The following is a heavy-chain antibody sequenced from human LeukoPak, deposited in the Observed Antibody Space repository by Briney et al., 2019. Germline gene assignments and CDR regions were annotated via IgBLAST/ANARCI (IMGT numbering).Heavy chain of an antibody. V-gene: IGHV5-51*01. Sequence: GESLKISCKGSGYSFTSYWIGWVRQMPGRGLEWMGIIYPSDSDTRYSPSFQGQVIISADKSISTAYLQWSSLKASDTAIYYCATAPSVMGWGQGTLVTVSS. CDR1: GYSFTSYW. J-gene: IGHJ4*02. CDR2: IYPSDSDT. D-gene: IGHD2-8*01. CDR3: ATAPSVMG.